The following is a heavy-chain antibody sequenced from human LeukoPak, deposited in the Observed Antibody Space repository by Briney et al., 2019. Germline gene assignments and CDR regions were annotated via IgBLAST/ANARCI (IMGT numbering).Heavy chain of an antibody. V-gene: IGHV3-23*01. Sequence: GGSLRLSCAASGFTFSSYAMSWVRQAPGKGLEWVSAISGSGGSTYYADSVKGRFTISRDNSKNTLYLQMNSLRAEDTALYYCARISGIAVAGTDYWGQGTLVTVSS. CDR3: ARISGIAVAGTDY. J-gene: IGHJ4*02. D-gene: IGHD6-19*01. CDR1: GFTFSSYA. CDR2: ISGSGGST.